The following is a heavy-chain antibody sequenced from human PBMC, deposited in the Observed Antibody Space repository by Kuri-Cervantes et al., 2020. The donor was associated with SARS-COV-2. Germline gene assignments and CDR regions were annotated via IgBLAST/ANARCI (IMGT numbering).Heavy chain of an antibody. D-gene: IGHD2-2*01. V-gene: IGHV4-59*01. J-gene: IGHJ6*02. CDR2: IYYSGSV. CDR1: GDSISPYY. Sequence: SETLSLTCSVSGDSISPYYWTWIRQPPGKGLEWIGHIYYSGSVNYNPSLMSRLTISVDKSKNQVSLKLTSVTAAGTAVYYCARSAAAFYGMDVWGQGTTVTVSS. CDR3: ARSAAAFYGMDV.